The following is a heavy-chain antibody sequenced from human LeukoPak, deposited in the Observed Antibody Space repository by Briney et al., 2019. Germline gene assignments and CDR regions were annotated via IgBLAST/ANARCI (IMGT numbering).Heavy chain of an antibody. CDR2: ISYSGST. V-gene: IGHV4-61*01. J-gene: IGHJ5*02. CDR3: AREPGFDSSGYLNWFDP. CDR1: GGSISRSSYY. Sequence: PSETLSLTCTVSGGSISRSSYYWGWIRQPPGKGLEWIACISYSGSTKYNPSLKSRVTISVDTSKNQLSLKLSSVTAADTAVYYCAREPGFDSSGYLNWFDPWGQGTLVTVSS. D-gene: IGHD3-22*01.